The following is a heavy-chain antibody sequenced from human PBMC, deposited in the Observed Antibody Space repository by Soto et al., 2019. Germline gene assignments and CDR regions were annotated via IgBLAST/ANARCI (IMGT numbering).Heavy chain of an antibody. V-gene: IGHV3-23*01. D-gene: IGHD2-2*01. CDR1: GFTVSSNY. CDR3: ATIIIPAATNFY. J-gene: IGHJ4*02. Sequence: PGGSLRLSCAASGFTVSSNYMSWVRQAPGKGLEWVSSISGSGGSTYYADSVKGRLTISRDNSKNTLYLQMNSLRAEDTAVYYCATIIIPAATNFYWGQGTLVTVSS. CDR2: ISGSGGST.